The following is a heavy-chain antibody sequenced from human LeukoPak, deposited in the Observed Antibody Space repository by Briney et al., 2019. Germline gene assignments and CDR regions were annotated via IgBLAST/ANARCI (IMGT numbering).Heavy chain of an antibody. V-gene: IGHV1-18*01. Sequence: GASVKVSCKASGYTFTSYGISWVRQAPGQGLEWMGWISAYNGNTNYAQKLQGRVTMTTDTSASTAYMELRSLRAEDTAVYYCAKEGGDSSSWRFDYWGQGTLVTVSS. J-gene: IGHJ4*02. CDR1: GYTFTSYG. CDR2: ISAYNGNT. CDR3: AKEGGDSSSWRFDY. D-gene: IGHD6-13*01.